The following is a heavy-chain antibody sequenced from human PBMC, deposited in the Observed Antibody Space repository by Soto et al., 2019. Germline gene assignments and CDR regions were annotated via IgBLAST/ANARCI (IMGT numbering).Heavy chain of an antibody. D-gene: IGHD6-13*01. V-gene: IGHV3-11*03. CDR1: GFTFSDYY. J-gene: IGHJ4*02. CDR3: ARLLGYSSSCLDY. CDR2: ISSSSSYT. Sequence: GGSLRLSCAASGFTFSDYYMSWIRQAPGKGLEWVSYISSSSSYTNYADSVKGRFTISRDNAKNSLYLQMNSLRAEDTAVYYCARLLGYSSSCLDYWGQGTLVTVSS.